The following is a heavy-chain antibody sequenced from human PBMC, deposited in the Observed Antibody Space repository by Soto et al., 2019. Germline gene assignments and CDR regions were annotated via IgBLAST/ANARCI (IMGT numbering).Heavy chain of an antibody. CDR3: ARDDISTRAFDI. CDR2: ISYDGSNK. J-gene: IGHJ3*02. CDR1: GFTFSSYS. V-gene: IGHV3-30-3*01. D-gene: IGHD1-26*01. Sequence: GGSLRLSCAASGFTFSSYSMHWVRQAPGKGLEWVAVISYDGSNKYYADSVKGRFTISRDNAKNSLYLQMNSLRAEDTAVYYCARDDISTRAFDIWGQGTMVTVSS.